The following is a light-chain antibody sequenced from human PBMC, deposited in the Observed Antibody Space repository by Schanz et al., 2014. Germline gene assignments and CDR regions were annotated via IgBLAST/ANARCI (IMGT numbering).Light chain of an antibody. CDR1: QSISSW. CDR2: AAS. V-gene: IGKV1-5*01. Sequence: DIQMTQSPSTLSASVGDRVTITCRASQSISSWLAWYQQKPGKVPEVLIYAASSLQSGVPSRFSGSGSGTDFTLTISSLQPDDFATYYCQQYKSGPAFGQGTKVEIK. CDR3: QQYKSGPA. J-gene: IGKJ1*01.